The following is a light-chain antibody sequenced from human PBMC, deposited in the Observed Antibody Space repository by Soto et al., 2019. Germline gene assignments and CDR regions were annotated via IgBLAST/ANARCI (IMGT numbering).Light chain of an antibody. Sequence: ILFTQSPGTLSLSPGERATLSCRASQSVSSSYLAWYQQKPGQAPRLLIYGASSRATGIPDRFSGSGSGTDFTLTISRLEPEDFAVYYCQQYGSSPPWTFGQGTKVDIK. CDR3: QQYGSSPPWT. CDR2: GAS. CDR1: QSVSSSY. V-gene: IGKV3-20*01. J-gene: IGKJ1*01.